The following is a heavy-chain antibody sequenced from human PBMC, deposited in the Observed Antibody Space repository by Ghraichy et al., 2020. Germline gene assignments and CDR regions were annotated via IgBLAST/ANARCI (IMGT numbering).Heavy chain of an antibody. D-gene: IGHD3-16*01. CDR1: GYIFTDYY. CDR2: INSNSGDT. Sequence: ASVKVSCKASGYIFTDYYVHWVRQAPGQGLEWMGRINSNSGDTNYAKKFQGRITMTRDTSITTAYMELSRLRSDDTAVYYCARDWEGYVWGNYMGFDFWGQGTLVTVSS. V-gene: IGHV1-2*06. J-gene: IGHJ4*02. CDR3: ARDWEGYVWGNYMGFDF.